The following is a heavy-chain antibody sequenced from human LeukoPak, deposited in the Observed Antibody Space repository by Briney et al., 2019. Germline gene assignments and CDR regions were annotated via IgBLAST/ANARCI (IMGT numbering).Heavy chain of an antibody. CDR3: AKDVPAAYFDY. CDR2: IRSDGSIK. CDR1: GFTFDNYG. J-gene: IGHJ4*02. V-gene: IGHV3-30*02. D-gene: IGHD2-2*01. Sequence: PGGSLRLSCAASGFTFDNYGMHWVRQAPGKGLEWVAFIRSDGSIKYYADSVKGRFTISGDNSKNTLYLQVNSLRAEDTAVYFCAKDVPAAYFDYWGQGTLVTVSS.